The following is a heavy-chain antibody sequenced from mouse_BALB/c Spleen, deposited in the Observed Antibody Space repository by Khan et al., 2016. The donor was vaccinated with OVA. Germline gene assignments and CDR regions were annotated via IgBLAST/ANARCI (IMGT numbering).Heavy chain of an antibody. J-gene: IGHJ2*01. CDR2: INPTSGYT. CDR3: ARDRIDY. Sequence: QVQLQQSGAELAKPGASVKMSCTASGYTFTSYWMHWIKQRPGQGLEWIGYINPTSGYTDYNQKFKDKATLTADKSSSTVYMQLSSLTSDESAVYYCARDRIDYWGQGTALTVSS. V-gene: IGHV1-7*01. CDR1: GYTFTSYW.